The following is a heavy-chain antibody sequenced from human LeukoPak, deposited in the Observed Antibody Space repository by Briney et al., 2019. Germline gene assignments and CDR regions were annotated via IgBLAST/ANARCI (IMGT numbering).Heavy chain of an antibody. J-gene: IGHJ4*02. D-gene: IGHD1-26*01. V-gene: IGHV4-61*05. CDR1: GGSISSSSYY. CDR2: IYTSGST. Sequence: PSETLSLTCTVSGGSISSSSYYWGWIRQPPGKGLEWIGRIYTSGSTNYNPSLKSRVTMSVDTSKNQFSLKLSSVTAAVTAVYYCARVGATREFDYWGQGTLVTVSS. CDR3: ARVGATREFDY.